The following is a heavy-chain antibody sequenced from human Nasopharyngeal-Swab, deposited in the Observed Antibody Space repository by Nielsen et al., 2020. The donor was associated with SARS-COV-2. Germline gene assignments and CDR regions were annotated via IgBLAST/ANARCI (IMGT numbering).Heavy chain of an antibody. D-gene: IGHD3-10*01. V-gene: IGHV4-59*01. CDR2: IYYSGST. CDR1: GGSISSYY. Sequence: SETLSLTCTVSGGSISSYYWSWIRQPPGKGLEWIGYIYYSGSTNYNPFLKSRVTISVDTSKNQFSLKLSSVTAADTAVYYCAGGPHVGSLNNWGHGTLVTVSS. CDR3: AGGPHVGSLNN. J-gene: IGHJ4*01.